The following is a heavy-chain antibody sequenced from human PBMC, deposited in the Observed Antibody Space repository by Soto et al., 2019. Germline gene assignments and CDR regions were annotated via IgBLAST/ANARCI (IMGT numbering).Heavy chain of an antibody. CDR3: AKDQASGQGSFDS. J-gene: IGHJ4*02. V-gene: IGHV3-30*18. CDR1: GFTFNIYG. CDR2: ISYDGSNQ. Sequence: GSLRLSCAASGFTFNIYGMHWVRQAPDKGLEWVALISYDGSNQYYADSVKGRFTISRDNSKNTLFLQMNSLRADDTAVYYCAKDQASGQGSFDSWGQGTLVTVS.